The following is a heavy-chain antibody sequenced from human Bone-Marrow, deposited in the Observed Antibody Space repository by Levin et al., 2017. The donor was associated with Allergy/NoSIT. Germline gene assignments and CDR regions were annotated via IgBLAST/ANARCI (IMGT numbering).Heavy chain of an antibody. J-gene: IGHJ4*02. CDR1: GFTFSNAW. V-gene: IGHV3-15*01. CDR2: IKSKTDGGTT. Sequence: PGGSLRLSCAASGFTFSNAWMTWVRQAPGQGLEWVGHIKSKTDGGTTDYAAPVKDRFTISRDDSKNTLYLQMNSLKTEDTAVYYCCTLTSDYWGQGTLVTVSS. CDR3: CTLTSDY.